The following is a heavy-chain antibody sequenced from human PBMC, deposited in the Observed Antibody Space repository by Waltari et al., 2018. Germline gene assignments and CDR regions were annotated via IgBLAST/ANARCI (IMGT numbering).Heavy chain of an antibody. D-gene: IGHD6-13*01. CDR3: AKDGGGAAADEGYYYYYMDV. CDR2: LRYDGSNK. Sequence: QVQLVESGGGVVQPGGSLRLSCAASGFTFSSYGMPWVRPAPGKGLGRVAFLRYDGSNKYYADSVKGRFTISRDNSKNTLYLQMNSLRAEDTAVYYCAKDGGGAAADEGYYYYYMDVWGKGTTVTISS. J-gene: IGHJ6*03. CDR1: GFTFSSYG. V-gene: IGHV3-30*02.